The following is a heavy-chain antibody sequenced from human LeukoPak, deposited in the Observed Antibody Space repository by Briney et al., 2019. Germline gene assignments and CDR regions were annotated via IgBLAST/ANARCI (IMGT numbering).Heavy chain of an antibody. CDR3: ATRLGRAAARSNWYFDL. Sequence: ASVKVSCKASGYTFSSYGIAWVRQATGQGLEGMGWMNPNSGNTGYAQKFQGRVTMTRNTSISTAYMELSSLRSEDTAVYYCATRLGRAAARSNWYFDLWGRGTLVTVSS. V-gene: IGHV1-8*02. CDR2: MNPNSGNT. D-gene: IGHD6-13*01. CDR1: GYTFSSYG. J-gene: IGHJ2*01.